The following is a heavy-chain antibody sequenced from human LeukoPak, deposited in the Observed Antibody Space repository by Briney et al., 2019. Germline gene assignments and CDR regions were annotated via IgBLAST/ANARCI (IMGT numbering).Heavy chain of an antibody. J-gene: IGHJ4*02. CDR1: GFTVRSNH. CDR3: ERDLGSSLDY. V-gene: IGHV3-53*01. Sequence: GGSLRLSCAASGFTVRSNHMSWVRQAPGKGLEWVSIIYGGGSTYYADSVKGRFTISRDNSKNTLYLQMNSLRAEDTAVYYCERDLGSSLDYWGQGTLVAVSS. D-gene: IGHD6-13*01. CDR2: IYGGGST.